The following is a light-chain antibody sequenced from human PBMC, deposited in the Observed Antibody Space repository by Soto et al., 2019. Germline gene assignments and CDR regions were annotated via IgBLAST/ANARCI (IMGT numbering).Light chain of an antibody. CDR1: QSLSGNY. V-gene: IGKV3-20*01. CDR2: RAS. J-gene: IGKJ1*01. Sequence: TVLTQSPGTLCLSPGQRATLSCRSSQSLSGNYLAWYQQKPGQAPRVLIYRASIRATGISDRFSGSGSGTDFTLTISRLEPEDFAVYYCQHYGASPWTFGQGTKVDIK. CDR3: QHYGASPWT.